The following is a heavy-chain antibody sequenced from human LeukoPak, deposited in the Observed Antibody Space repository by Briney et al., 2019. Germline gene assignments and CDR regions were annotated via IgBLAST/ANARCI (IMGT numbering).Heavy chain of an antibody. V-gene: IGHV1-3*04. D-gene: IGHD3-22*01. J-gene: IGHJ4*02. CDR2: INTANGDT. Sequence: GASVKVSCKASGYTFTGYYMHWVRQAPGQGLEWMAWINTANGDTKYSQELQDRITITRDTSANTAYMELTGLKSGDTAVYYCAREAGSGYYPYFDNWGQGTLVTVSS. CDR1: GYTFTGYY. CDR3: AREAGSGYYPYFDN.